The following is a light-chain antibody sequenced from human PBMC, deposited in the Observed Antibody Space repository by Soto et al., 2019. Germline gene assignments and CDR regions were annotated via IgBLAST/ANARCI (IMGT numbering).Light chain of an antibody. J-gene: IGKJ4*01. CDR1: QDISNY. CDR3: QQYEDLPLT. Sequence: DIQMTQSPSSLSASVGDRVTITCQVSQDISNYLNWYQQKPGKAPKLLIFDASNVETGVPSRFSGSGSGTDFTFTIHSLQPEDAATYYCQQYEDLPLTFGGGTKVGIK. CDR2: DAS. V-gene: IGKV1-33*01.